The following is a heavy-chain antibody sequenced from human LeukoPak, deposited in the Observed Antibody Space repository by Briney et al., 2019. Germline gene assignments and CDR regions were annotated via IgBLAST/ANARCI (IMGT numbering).Heavy chain of an antibody. J-gene: IGHJ4*02. Sequence: ASVKVSCKASGYTFTSYDINWVRQATGQGLEWMGWMNPNSGNTGYAQKFQGRVTITRNTSISTAYMELSSLRAEDTAVYYCARAVPPTDYGSGSYFWDPYYFDYWGQGTLVTVSS. CDR3: ARAVPPTDYGSGSYFWDPYYFDY. CDR2: MNPNSGNT. V-gene: IGHV1-8*03. CDR1: GYTFTSYD. D-gene: IGHD3-10*01.